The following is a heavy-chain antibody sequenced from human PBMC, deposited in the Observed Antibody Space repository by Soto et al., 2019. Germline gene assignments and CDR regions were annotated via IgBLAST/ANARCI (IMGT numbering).Heavy chain of an antibody. D-gene: IGHD3-10*01. CDR2: ISWDDDY. Sequence: QITLKESGPTLGKPTQTLTLTCAFSGFSVSSFGVGVGWIRQPPGKALECLALISWDDDYRYSPSLKNRLTITKDTSRNQVVLTMTNMDPVDTSTYYCAHRRDTMVRGVSAFDYWGQGTLVTVAS. CDR3: AHRRDTMVRGVSAFDY. CDR1: GFSVSSFGVG. J-gene: IGHJ4*02. V-gene: IGHV2-5*02.